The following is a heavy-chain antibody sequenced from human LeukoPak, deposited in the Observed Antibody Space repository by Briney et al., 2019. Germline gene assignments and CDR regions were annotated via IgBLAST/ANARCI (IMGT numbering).Heavy chain of an antibody. CDR1: GGSISSSSYY. V-gene: IGHV4-39*07. CDR3: ARYGGSGTYFFDY. J-gene: IGHJ4*02. CDR2: IYYSGST. Sequence: SETLSLTCTVSGGSISSSSYYWGWIRQPPGKGLEWIGSIYYSGSTYYNPSLKSRVTISVDTSKNQFSLKLSSVTAADTAVYYCARYGGSGTYFFDYWGRGTLVTVSS. D-gene: IGHD3-10*01.